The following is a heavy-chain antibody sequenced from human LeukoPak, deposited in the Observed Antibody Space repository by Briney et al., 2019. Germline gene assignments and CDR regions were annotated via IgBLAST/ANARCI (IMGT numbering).Heavy chain of an antibody. CDR2: ISINSSYI. Sequence: GGSLRLSRAASGLILSSYGMSWVRQAPGDGLEWVSSISINSSYIYYADSVKGRFTISRDNAKNSLYLQMNSLRAEDTAVYYCARARSGSYYIWGQGTLVTVSS. V-gene: IGHV3-21*01. CDR1: GLILSSYG. J-gene: IGHJ4*02. D-gene: IGHD3-10*01. CDR3: ARARSGSYYI.